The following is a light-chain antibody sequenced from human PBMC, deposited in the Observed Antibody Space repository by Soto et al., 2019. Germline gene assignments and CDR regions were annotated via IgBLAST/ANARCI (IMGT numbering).Light chain of an antibody. V-gene: IGKV1-5*03. CDR3: QHHGA. CDR2: KAS. CDR1: QSISSW. J-gene: IGKJ2*01. Sequence: DIPMTQSPSTLSASVGDRVTITCRASQSISSWLAWYQQKPGKAPKLLIYKASSLESGVPSRFSGSASGTEFTLTISSLEPDDFATYYCQHHGAFGQGTKLEIK.